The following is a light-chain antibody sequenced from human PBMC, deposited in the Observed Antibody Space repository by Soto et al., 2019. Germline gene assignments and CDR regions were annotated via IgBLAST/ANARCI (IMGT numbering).Light chain of an antibody. CDR3: AAWDDSLNGSYV. J-gene: IGLJ1*01. Sequence: QSVLTQPPSVSGTPGQRVTISCSGSSSNVGSNYVYWFQQLPGTAPKLLIYTNNERPSGVPDRFSASKSGTSAFLTIRGLRSEDESDYYCAAWDDSLNGSYVFGTGTQLTVL. CDR2: TNN. V-gene: IGLV1-47*01. CDR1: SSNVGSNY.